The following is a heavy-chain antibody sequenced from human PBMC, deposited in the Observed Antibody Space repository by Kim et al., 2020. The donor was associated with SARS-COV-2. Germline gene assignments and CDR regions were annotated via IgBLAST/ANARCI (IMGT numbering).Heavy chain of an antibody. V-gene: IGHV3-33*05. J-gene: IGHJ4*02. CDR2: ISYDGSNK. CDR3: ARGYLYDSSGYYDY. Sequence: GGSLRLSCAASGFTFSSYGMHWVRQAPGKGLEWVAVISYDGSNKYYADSVKGRFTISRDNSKNTLYLQMNSLRAEDTAVYYCARGYLYDSSGYYDYWGQGTLVTVSS. D-gene: IGHD3-22*01. CDR1: GFTFSSYG.